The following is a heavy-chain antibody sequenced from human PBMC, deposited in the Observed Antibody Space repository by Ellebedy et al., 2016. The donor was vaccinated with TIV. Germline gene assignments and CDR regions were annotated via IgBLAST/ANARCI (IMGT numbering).Heavy chain of an antibody. CDR3: ARDPVGVGPAFDV. Sequence: ESLKISCAASGFTFTSYSMNWVRQAPGKGLEWVSSISSTGYYIYYADSLKGRFTISRDNSKDTLFLQMNSLRAEDTAIYFCARDPVGVGPAFDVWGQGTMVTVSS. CDR1: GFTFTSYS. D-gene: IGHD4-23*01. CDR2: ISSTGYYI. J-gene: IGHJ3*01. V-gene: IGHV3-21*04.